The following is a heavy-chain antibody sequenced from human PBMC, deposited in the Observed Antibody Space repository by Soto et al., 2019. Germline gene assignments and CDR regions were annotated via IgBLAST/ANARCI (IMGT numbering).Heavy chain of an antibody. J-gene: IGHJ5*02. Sequence: GESLKISCTGVGYSFTSYWIGWVRQMPGKGLEWMGIIYPGDSDTRYSPSFQGQVTISADKSITTAYLQWSSLKASDTAMYYCARGYCTTTICDPWFDPWGQGTLVTVSS. CDR3: ARGYCTTTICDPWFDP. CDR1: GYSFTSYW. CDR2: IYPGDSDT. V-gene: IGHV5-51*01. D-gene: IGHD2-2*01.